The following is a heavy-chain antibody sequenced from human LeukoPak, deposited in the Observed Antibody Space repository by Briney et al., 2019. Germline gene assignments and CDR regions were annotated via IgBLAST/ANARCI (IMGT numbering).Heavy chain of an antibody. V-gene: IGHV4-38-2*02. CDR3: TRDRGQWLVDY. CDR1: GYSISTGHY. D-gene: IGHD6-19*01. CDR2: IYHTGST. J-gene: IGHJ4*02. Sequence: SETLSLTCTVSGYSISTGHYWGWIRQPPGKGLEWIGSIYHTGSTFYNPSLKSRVTMSVDTSKNQFSLKLSSVTAADTAVYYCTRDRGQWLVDYWGQGTLVTVSS.